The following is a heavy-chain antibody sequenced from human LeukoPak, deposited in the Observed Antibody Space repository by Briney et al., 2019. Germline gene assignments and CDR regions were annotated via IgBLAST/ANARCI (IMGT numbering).Heavy chain of an antibody. CDR3: ARDHYGGNSRYLDY. J-gene: IGHJ4*02. CDR2: ISYDGSSK. D-gene: IGHD4-23*01. CDR1: GFTFSSYA. Sequence: GRSLRLSCAASGFTFSSYAMHWVRQAPGKGLEWVAVISYDGSSKYYADSVKGRFTIPRDNSKNTLYLQMNSLRAEDTAVYYCARDHYGGNSRYLDYWGQGTLVTVSS. V-gene: IGHV3-30*04.